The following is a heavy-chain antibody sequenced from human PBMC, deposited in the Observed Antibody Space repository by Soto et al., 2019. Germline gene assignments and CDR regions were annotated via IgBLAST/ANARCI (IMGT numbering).Heavy chain of an antibody. Sequence: XGTLSLTCTLSGGSISGYYWSWIRQPPGKGLEWIGYVYYSGSTKYNPSLESRVTISVDMSNNQFSLMLTSVTAADTAVYYCAKYRRTDAEGYRLDFWGQGTLVTVSS. CDR2: VYYSGST. CDR1: GGSISGYY. D-gene: IGHD5-12*01. J-gene: IGHJ4*02. CDR3: AKYRRTDAEGYRLDF. V-gene: IGHV4-59*01.